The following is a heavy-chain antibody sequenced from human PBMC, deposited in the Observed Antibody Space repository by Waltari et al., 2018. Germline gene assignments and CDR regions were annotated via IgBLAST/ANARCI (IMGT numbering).Heavy chain of an antibody. CDR2: INPNSGGT. J-gene: IGHJ6*02. CDR1: GYTFTGYY. D-gene: IGHD3-10*01. Sequence: QVQLVQSGAEVKKPGASVKVTCKAYGYTFTGYYMHWVRQAPGQGLEWMGWINPNSGGTNYAQKFQGWVTMTRDTSISTAYMELSRLRSDDTAVYYCARVRSRGAYYYGMDVWGQGTTVTVSS. V-gene: IGHV1-2*04. CDR3: ARVRSRGAYYYGMDV.